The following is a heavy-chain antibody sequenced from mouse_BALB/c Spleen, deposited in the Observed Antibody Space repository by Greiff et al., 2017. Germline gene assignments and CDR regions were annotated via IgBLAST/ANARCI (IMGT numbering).Heavy chain of an antibody. V-gene: IGHV14-4*02. Sequence: VQLQQSGAELVRSGASVKLSCTASGFNIKDYYMHWVKQRPEQGLEWIGWIDPENGDTEYAPKFQGKATMTADTSSNTAYLQLSSLTSEDTAVYYSNAHGYYYFDYWGQGTTLTVSS. CDR1: GFNIKDYY. CDR2: IDPENGDT. D-gene: IGHD1-2*01. CDR3: NAHGYYYFDY. J-gene: IGHJ2*01.